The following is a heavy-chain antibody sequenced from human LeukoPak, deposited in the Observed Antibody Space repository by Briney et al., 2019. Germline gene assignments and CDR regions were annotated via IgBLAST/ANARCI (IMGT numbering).Heavy chain of an antibody. CDR1: GYTFTSYG. Sequence: GASVKVSCKASGYTFTSYGISWVRQAPGQGLEWMGWISAYNGSTNYAQKLQGRVTMTTDTSTSTAYMELRSLRSDDTAVYYCARDWDSSGSTPFHYFDYWGQGTLVTVSS. J-gene: IGHJ4*02. D-gene: IGHD3-22*01. CDR3: ARDWDSSGSTPFHYFDY. V-gene: IGHV1-18*01. CDR2: ISAYNGST.